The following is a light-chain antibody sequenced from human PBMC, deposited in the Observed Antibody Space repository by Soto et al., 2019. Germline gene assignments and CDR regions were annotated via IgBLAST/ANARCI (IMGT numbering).Light chain of an antibody. V-gene: IGKV3-20*01. CDR3: QQYGSSPRT. J-gene: IGKJ1*01. CDR2: GAS. CDR1: QSVSSSY. Sequence: EIVLTQSPGTLSLSPGERATLSCRASQSVSSSYLAWYQQKPGQAPRLLIYGASSRAAGIPDEFSGSGSGTHFTLTISRLKPEDFAVYYCQQYGSSPRTFGEGTKVETK.